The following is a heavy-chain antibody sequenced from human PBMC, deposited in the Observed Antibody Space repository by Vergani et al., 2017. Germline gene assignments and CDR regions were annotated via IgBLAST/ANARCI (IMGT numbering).Heavy chain of an antibody. Sequence: QVHLHEAGPGLVKPSQTLSLTCTVSGASITRGSFYWSWIRQPAGKGLEWIGRIHASGTKNYNPSLRSRVTLSVDTSKNQLSLKMISMTAADTAVYYCARGYYDILTGYFYYGMDVWGQGTTVTVSS. CDR3: ARGYYDILTGYFYYGMDV. CDR1: GASITRGSFY. D-gene: IGHD3-9*01. CDR2: IHASGTK. V-gene: IGHV4-61*02. J-gene: IGHJ6*02.